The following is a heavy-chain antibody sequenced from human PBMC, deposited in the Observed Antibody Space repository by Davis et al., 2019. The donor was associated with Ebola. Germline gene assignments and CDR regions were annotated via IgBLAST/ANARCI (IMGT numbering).Heavy chain of an antibody. D-gene: IGHD1-26*01. J-gene: IGHJ3*02. V-gene: IGHV3-23*01. CDR1: GFTFSSYA. Sequence: PGGSLRLSCAASGFTFSSYAMSWVRQAPGKGLEWVSAISGSGGSTYYADSVKGRFTISRDNSKNTLYLQMNGLRVEDTAIYYCAKDTSNIWFDIWGQGTIVTVSS. CDR2: ISGSGGST. CDR3: AKDTSNIWFDI.